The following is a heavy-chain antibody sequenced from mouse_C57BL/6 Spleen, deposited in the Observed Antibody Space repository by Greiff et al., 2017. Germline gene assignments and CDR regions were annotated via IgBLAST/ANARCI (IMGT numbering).Heavy chain of an antibody. J-gene: IGHJ4*01. V-gene: IGHV1-58*01. CDR2: IYIGNGYT. Sequence: EVKLMESGAELVRPGSSVKMSCKTSGYTFTSYGINWVKQRPGQGLEWIGYIYIGNGYTEYNEKFKGKATLTSDTSSSTAYMQLSSLTSEDSAIYFCAFFYYGYGLGWAMDYWGQGTSVTVSS. CDR1: GYTFTSYG. D-gene: IGHD2-2*01. CDR3: AFFYYGYGLGWAMDY.